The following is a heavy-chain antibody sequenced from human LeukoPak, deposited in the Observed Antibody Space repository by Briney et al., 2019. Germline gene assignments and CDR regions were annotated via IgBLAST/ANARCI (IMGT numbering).Heavy chain of an antibody. CDR1: GFTFSSYC. CDR3: ARDIEGGAAFDI. J-gene: IGHJ3*02. D-gene: IGHD1-26*01. Sequence: GGSLRLSCAASGFTFSSYCVHWVRQAPGKGLEWVAVIWYDGSNKYYADSVRGRFTISRDNSKNTLYLQMNSLRAEDTAVYYCARDIEGGAAFDIWGQGTKVTVSS. CDR2: IWYDGSNK. V-gene: IGHV3-33*01.